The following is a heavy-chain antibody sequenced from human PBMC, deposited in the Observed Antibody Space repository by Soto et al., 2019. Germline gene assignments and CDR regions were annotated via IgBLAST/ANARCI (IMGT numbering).Heavy chain of an antibody. V-gene: IGHV3-30*18. J-gene: IGHJ4*02. CDR1: GFTFSIYG. Sequence: GGSLRVSCAASGFTFSIYGMHWVRQAPGKGLEWVAVISYDGSNKYYADSVKGRFTISRDNSKNTLYLQMNSLRAEDTAVYYCAKGRASSGWYSFDYWGPGSPVTVSP. CDR2: ISYDGSNK. D-gene: IGHD6-19*01. CDR3: AKGRASSGWYSFDY.